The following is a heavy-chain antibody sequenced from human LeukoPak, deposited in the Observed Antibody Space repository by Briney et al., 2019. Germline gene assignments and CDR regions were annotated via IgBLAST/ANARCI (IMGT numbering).Heavy chain of an antibody. J-gene: IGHJ3*02. Sequence: SETLSLTCAVYGGSFSGYYWSWIRQPPGKGLEWIGEINHSGSTNYNPSLKSRVTISVDTSKNQFSLKLSSVTAADTAVYYCARDLRLYDAFDIWGQGTMVTVSS. D-gene: IGHD2-15*01. CDR2: INHSGST. V-gene: IGHV4-34*01. CDR3: ARDLRLYDAFDI. CDR1: GGSFSGYY.